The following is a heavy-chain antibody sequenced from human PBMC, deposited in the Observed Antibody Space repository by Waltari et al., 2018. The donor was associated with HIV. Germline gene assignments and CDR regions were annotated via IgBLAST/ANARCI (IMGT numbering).Heavy chain of an antibody. Sequence: QVQLVQSGAEVKKPGASVKVSCKDSGYTFTSYDINWVRQATGQGLAWVGWINPHSGNAGDAQKFQGRVTMTSNTSMSTAYMELSSLISEDTAVYYCARISSSWPDLYFDLWGRGTLVTVSS. CDR1: GYTFTSYD. CDR3: ARISSSWPDLYFDL. D-gene: IGHD6-13*01. CDR2: INPHSGNA. V-gene: IGHV1-8*01. J-gene: IGHJ2*01.